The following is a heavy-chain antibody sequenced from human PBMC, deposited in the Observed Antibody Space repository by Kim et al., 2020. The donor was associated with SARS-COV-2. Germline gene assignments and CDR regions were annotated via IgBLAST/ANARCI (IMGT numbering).Heavy chain of an antibody. CDR1: GGSVSSGSYY. J-gene: IGHJ6*02. D-gene: IGHD6-13*01. CDR3: ASYSSSWYYYGMDV. CDR2: IYYSGST. Sequence: SETLSLTCTVSGGSVSSGSYYWSWIRQPPGKGLEWIGYIYYSGSTNYNPSLKSRVTISVDTSKNQFSLKLSSVTAADTAVYYCASYSSSWYYYGMDVWGQGTTVTVSS. V-gene: IGHV4-61*01.